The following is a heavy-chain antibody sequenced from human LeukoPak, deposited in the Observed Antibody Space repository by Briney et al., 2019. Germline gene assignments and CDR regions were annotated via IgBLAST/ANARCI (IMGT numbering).Heavy chain of an antibody. CDR2: ISAYNGNT. CDR3: ARAWQQLVRRERGAFDP. D-gene: IGHD6-13*01. J-gene: IGHJ5*02. V-gene: IGHV1-18*01. CDR1: GYTFTSYG. Sequence: ASVKVSCKASGYTFTSYGISWVRQAPGQGLEWMGWISAYNGNTNYAQKLQGRVTMTTDTSTSTAYMELRSLRSDDTAVYYCARAWQQLVRRERGAFDPWGQGTLVTVSS.